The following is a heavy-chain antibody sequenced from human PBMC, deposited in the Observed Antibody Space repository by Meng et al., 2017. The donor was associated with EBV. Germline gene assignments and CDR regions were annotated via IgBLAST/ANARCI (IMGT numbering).Heavy chain of an antibody. Sequence: LKQSGPTLWKPPLTLTLTCNFSGFSLSNRGVGLGWLRQPPGKALEWLALIYWDDDKRYSPSLKSRLTITKDTSKNQVVLTMTNMDPVDAATYYSAHIIAARPFDYWGQGTLVTVSS. CDR3: AHIIAARPFDY. D-gene: IGHD6-6*01. CDR2: IYWDDDK. J-gene: IGHJ4*02. V-gene: IGHV2-5*02. CDR1: GFSLSNRGVG.